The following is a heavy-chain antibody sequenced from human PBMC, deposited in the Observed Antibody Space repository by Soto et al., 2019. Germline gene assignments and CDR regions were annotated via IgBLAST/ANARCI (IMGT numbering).Heavy chain of an antibody. J-gene: IGHJ5*02. CDR1: GGSISSGDYC. Sequence: SETLSLTCTVSGGSISSGDYCRSWIRQPPGKGLEWIANIYYSGSTYYNPSLKSRATISVDTSKNQFSLKLSSVTAGDTAVYYCAREQVAALEGSGWFDHWGQGTLVTVSS. CDR3: AREQVAALEGSGWFDH. CDR2: IYYSGST. V-gene: IGHV4-30-4*01. D-gene: IGHD6-6*01.